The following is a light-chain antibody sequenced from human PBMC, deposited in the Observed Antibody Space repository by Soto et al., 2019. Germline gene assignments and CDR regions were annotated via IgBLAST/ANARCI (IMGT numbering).Light chain of an antibody. J-gene: IGKJ1*01. Sequence: ILMTQSPATLSVSPGERATLSCRASQSVSNNLAWYQQKPGHAPRLLIYDASTSATGIPARFSGSGSGTEFTLTISGLQSEDFAVYYCQQYNNWHPWTFGQGTKVEIK. CDR2: DAS. CDR3: QQYNNWHPWT. V-gene: IGKV3-15*01. CDR1: QSVSNN.